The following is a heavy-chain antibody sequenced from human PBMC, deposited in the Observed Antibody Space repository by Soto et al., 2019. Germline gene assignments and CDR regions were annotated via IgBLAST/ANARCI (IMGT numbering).Heavy chain of an antibody. Sequence: GGSLRLSCAASGFTFSSYWMSWVRQAPGKGLEWVAKIKQDGSEKYYVDSVKGRFTISRDNAKNSLYLQMNSLSAEDTAGYYCARVDYYGSGSYYFDYWGQGTLVTVSS. J-gene: IGHJ4*02. D-gene: IGHD3-10*01. CDR1: GFTFSSYW. V-gene: IGHV3-7*01. CDR2: IKQDGSEK. CDR3: ARVDYYGSGSYYFDY.